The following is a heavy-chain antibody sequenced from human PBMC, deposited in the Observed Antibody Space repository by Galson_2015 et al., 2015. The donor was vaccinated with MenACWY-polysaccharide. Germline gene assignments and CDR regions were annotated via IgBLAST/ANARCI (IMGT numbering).Heavy chain of an antibody. V-gene: IGHV3-33*01. J-gene: IGHJ3*01. CDR2: LQYDGSQK. CDR1: GLKFRGSG. D-gene: IGHD3-10*02. CDR3: AREGSRIVFHAFDV. Sequence: SLRLSCAASGLKFRGSGMHWVRQAPGKGLEWVAVLQYDGSQKQYIDSVKGRFTISRDNSKNTLYLEMNSLRAEDTALYYCAREGSRIVFHAFDVWGQGTMVTVSS.